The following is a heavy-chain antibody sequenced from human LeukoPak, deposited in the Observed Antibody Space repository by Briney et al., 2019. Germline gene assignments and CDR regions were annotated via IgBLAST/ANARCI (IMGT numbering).Heavy chain of an antibody. D-gene: IGHD6-13*01. V-gene: IGHV6-1*01. J-gene: IGHJ4*02. Sequence: SQTLSLTCAISGDSVSSNSAAWNWIRQSPSRGLEWLGRTYYRSKWYNDYAVSVKSRITINPDTSKNQFSLQLNSVTPEDTAVYYCARDNPSGYSSSWYGRALFDYWGQGTLVTVSS. CDR1: GDSVSSNSAA. CDR3: ARDNPSGYSSSWYGRALFDY. CDR2: TYYRSKWYN.